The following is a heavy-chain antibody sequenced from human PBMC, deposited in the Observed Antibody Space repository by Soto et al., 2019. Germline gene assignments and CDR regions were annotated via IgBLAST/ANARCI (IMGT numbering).Heavy chain of an antibody. V-gene: IGHV4-38-2*01. CDR3: ARQNYDSMYDTNWFAT. CDR1: GYSISSGYY. Sequence: SETLSLTCVVSGYSISSGYYWGWIRQPPGKGLEWIGNIYHSGSSNYNPSLKSRVTLSVDTSKNQFSLKLNSVTAADTAVYYCARQNYDSMYDTNWFATWGQGTMVTVSS. D-gene: IGHD3-22*01. CDR2: IYHSGSS. J-gene: IGHJ5*02.